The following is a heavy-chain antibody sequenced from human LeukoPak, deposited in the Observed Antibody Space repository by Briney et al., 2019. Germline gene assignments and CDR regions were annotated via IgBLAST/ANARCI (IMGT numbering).Heavy chain of an antibody. V-gene: IGHV4-34*01. D-gene: IGHD3-10*01. CDR2: INHSGST. CDR1: GGSFSGYY. J-gene: IGHJ5*02. Sequence: SETLSLTCAVYGGSFSGYYWSWIRQPPGKGLEWIGEINHSGSTNYNPSLKSRVTISVDTSKNQFSLKLSSVTAADTAVYYCARHWKRGSGSYYTIWFDPWGQGTLVTVSS. CDR3: ARHWKRGSGSYYTIWFDP.